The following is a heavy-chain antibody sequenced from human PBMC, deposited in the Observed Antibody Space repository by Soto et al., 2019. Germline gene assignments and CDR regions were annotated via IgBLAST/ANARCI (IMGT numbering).Heavy chain of an antibody. J-gene: IGHJ6*02. Sequence: PGGSLRLSCAASGFTFSSYGMHWVRQAPGKGLEWVAVISYDGSNKYYADSVKGRFTISRDNSKNTLYLQMNSLRAEDTAVYYCAKVAPLITGTKGTTTKNYYYYGMDVWGQGTTVTVSS. V-gene: IGHV3-30*18. CDR1: GFTFSSYG. CDR2: ISYDGSNK. D-gene: IGHD1-20*01. CDR3: AKVAPLITGTKGTTTKNYYYYGMDV.